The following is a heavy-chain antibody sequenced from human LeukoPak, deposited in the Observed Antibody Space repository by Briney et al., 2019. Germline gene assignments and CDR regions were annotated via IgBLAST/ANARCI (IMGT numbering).Heavy chain of an antibody. CDR1: GGSISSSSYF. D-gene: IGHD1-26*01. V-gene: IGHV4-39*07. CDR3: ATGKERDYFYMDV. J-gene: IGHJ6*03. Sequence: SETLSLTCTVSGGSISSSSYFWGWIRQTPGMGLDWVGIFYFSGSTLYNPSLNSRVTISLDRSQNQFSLSLTSVTAADTAVYYCATGKERDYFYMDVWGKGTTVTVSS. CDR2: FYFSGST.